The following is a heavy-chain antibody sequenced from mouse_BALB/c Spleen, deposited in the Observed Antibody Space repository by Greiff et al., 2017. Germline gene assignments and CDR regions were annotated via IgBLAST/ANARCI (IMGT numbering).Heavy chain of an antibody. CDR1: GFTFSNYW. CDR3: TREDRFDY. CDR2: IRLKSNNYAT. D-gene: IGHD2-14*01. V-gene: IGHV6-6*02. Sequence: EAKVEESGGGLVQPGGSMKLSCVASGFTFSNYWMNWVRQSPEKGLEWVAEIRLKSNNYATHYAESVKGRFTISRDDSKSSVYLQMNNLRAEDTGIYYCTREDRFDYWGQGTTLTVSS. J-gene: IGHJ2*01.